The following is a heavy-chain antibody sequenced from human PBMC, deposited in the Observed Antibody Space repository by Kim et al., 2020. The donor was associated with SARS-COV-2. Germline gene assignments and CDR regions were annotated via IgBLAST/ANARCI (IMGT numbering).Heavy chain of an antibody. J-gene: IGHJ3*02. Sequence: GGSLRLSCAASGFTFSSYSMNWVRQAPGKGLEWVSYISSSSSTIYYADSVKGRFTISRDNAKNSLYLQMNSLRDEDTAVYYCARDYYYDSSGYYLVDAFDIWGQGTMVTVSS. CDR1: GFTFSSYS. D-gene: IGHD3-22*01. CDR3: ARDYYYDSSGYYLVDAFDI. V-gene: IGHV3-48*02. CDR2: ISSSSSTI.